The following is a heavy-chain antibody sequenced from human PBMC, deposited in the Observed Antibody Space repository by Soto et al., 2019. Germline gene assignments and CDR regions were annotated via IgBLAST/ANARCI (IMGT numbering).Heavy chain of an antibody. J-gene: IGHJ6*02. D-gene: IGHD2-8*01. V-gene: IGHV1-2*04. CDR1: GYSFTDYH. CDR3: ARGHSTDCSNGVCSFFYNHEMDV. Sequence: GASVKVSCKASGYSFTDYHINWGREAAGQALDWLGLINPKSGGTSTAQKFQGWVTMTRDRSISTVYMELTRLRSDDTAVYFCARGHSTDCSNGVCSFFYNHEMDVWGQGTTVTVSS. CDR2: INPKSGGT.